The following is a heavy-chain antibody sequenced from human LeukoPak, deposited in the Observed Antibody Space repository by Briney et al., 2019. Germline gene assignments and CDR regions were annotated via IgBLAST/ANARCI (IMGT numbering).Heavy chain of an antibody. CDR2: IYSGGNT. J-gene: IGHJ6*03. V-gene: IGHV3-66*02. D-gene: IGHD3-10*01. CDR1: GFTVSSNY. Sequence: GGSLRHSCAASGFTVSSNYMTWVRQAPGKGLEWVSVIYSGGNTFYADSVKGRFTVSRDNSKNTLYLQMYSLRAEDTAVYYCARLNGGFYYYYMDVWGKGTTVTVSS. CDR3: ARLNGGFYYYYMDV.